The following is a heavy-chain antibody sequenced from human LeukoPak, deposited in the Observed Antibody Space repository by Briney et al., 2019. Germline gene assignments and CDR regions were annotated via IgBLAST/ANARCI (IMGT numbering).Heavy chain of an antibody. J-gene: IGHJ3*01. CDR3: ARLSAAVHLGAFDL. Sequence: SETLSLACAVSGVSISPYYWAWIRQPPGKGLEWIGYIHTSGSNNQYPSLKSRVTISVDKSKNHFSLRLTSVTAADTAVYYCARLSAAVHLGAFDLWGQGTMVTVSS. D-gene: IGHD3-3*01. CDR2: IHTSGSN. CDR1: GVSISPYY. V-gene: IGHV4-4*09.